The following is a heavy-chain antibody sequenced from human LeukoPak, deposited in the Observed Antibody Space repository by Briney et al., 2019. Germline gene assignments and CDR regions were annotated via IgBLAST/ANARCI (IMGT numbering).Heavy chain of an antibody. CDR1: GFPFSSYG. CDR3: AKDQILEGFDY. CDR2: ISYDGSNK. V-gene: IGHV3-30*18. Sequence: PGGALRLSCAASGFPFSSYGMHWVRQAPGKGLESVAVISYDGSNKYYADSVKGRFTISRDNSKNTLYLQMNSLRAEATAVYYSAKDQILEGFDYWGQGTLVTVSS. J-gene: IGHJ4*02.